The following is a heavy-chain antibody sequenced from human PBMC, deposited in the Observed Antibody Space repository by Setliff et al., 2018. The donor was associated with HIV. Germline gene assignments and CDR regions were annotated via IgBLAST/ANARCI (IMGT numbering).Heavy chain of an antibody. CDR3: ALDPGYRRDY. CDR1: GGSIRSFF. D-gene: IGHD5-12*01. CDR2: IYTSGST. Sequence: RSETLSLTCTVSGGSIRSFFWSWIRQPPGKGLEWIGHIYTSGSTNYNPSLKSRVTMSVDTSKNQFSLNLSSVTAADTAVYYCALDPGYRRDYWGQGTLVTVSS. V-gene: IGHV4-4*08. J-gene: IGHJ4*02.